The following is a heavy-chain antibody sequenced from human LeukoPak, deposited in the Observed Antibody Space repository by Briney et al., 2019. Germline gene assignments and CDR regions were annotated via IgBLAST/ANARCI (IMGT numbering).Heavy chain of an antibody. CDR3: ASGSMIVVAPDY. CDR1: GGSISSGSYY. V-gene: IGHV4-61*02. CDR2: IYTSGST. J-gene: IGHJ4*02. D-gene: IGHD3-22*01. Sequence: SQTLSLTCTVSGGSISSGSYYWSWIRQPAGKGLEWIGRIYTSGSTNYNPSLKSRVTISVDTSKNQFSLKLSSVTAADTAVYYCASGSMIVVAPDYWGQGTLVTVSS.